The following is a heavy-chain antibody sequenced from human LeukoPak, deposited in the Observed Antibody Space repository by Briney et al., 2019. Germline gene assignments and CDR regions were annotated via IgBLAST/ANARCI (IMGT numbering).Heavy chain of an antibody. D-gene: IGHD5-24*01. V-gene: IGHV1-2*02. CDR1: GYTFTGYY. J-gene: IGHJ4*02. CDR3: ARVSGDGYSNY. Sequence: ASVKVSCKASGYTFTGYYMHWVRQAPGQGLEWMGWINPKSGGTNYAQKFQGRVTMTRNTSISTAYMELSRLRSDDTAVYYCARVSGDGYSNYWGQGTLVTVSS. CDR2: INPKSGGT.